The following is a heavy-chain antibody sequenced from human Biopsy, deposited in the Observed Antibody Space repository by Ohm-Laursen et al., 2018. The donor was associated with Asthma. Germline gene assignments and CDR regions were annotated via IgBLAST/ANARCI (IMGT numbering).Heavy chain of an antibody. Sequence: SLRLSCTATGFNFSNFAIHWVRQAPGKGLEWVGVISKDASTQDYADSVKGRFTMARDNSKNTLDLQMNSLREEDTAVYYCVRDGTDDAFDIWGQGTVVSVSS. CDR2: ISKDASTQ. V-gene: IGHV3-30*01. J-gene: IGHJ3*02. D-gene: IGHD1-1*01. CDR1: GFNFSNFA. CDR3: VRDGTDDAFDI.